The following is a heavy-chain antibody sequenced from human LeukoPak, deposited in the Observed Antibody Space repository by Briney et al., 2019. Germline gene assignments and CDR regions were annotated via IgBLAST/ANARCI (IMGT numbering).Heavy chain of an antibody. CDR3: VRYCSGGSCSGAFDI. V-gene: IGHV3-66*01. CDR2: IYSGGST. J-gene: IGHJ3*02. D-gene: IGHD2-15*01. CDR1: GFTVSSNY. Sequence: GGSLRLSCAASGFTVSSNYMSWVRQAPGKGLEWVSVIYSGGSTYYADSVKGRFTISRDNSKNTLYLQMNSLRAEDTAVYYCVRYCSGGSCSGAFDIWGQGTMVTVSS.